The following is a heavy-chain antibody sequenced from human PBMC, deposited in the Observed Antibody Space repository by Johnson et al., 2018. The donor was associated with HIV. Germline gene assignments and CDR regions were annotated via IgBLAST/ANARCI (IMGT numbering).Heavy chain of an antibody. D-gene: IGHD2-21*01. Sequence: QVQLVESGGGLVQPGGSLRLSCAASGFTFSSYAMHWVRQAPGKGLEWVAFIRYDGSHKYYTDSVKGRFTVSRDNSKNTLYLQMNSLRVEDTAIYYCAGGVNVAFDIWGPGTLVIVSS. J-gene: IGHJ3*02. CDR2: IRYDGSHK. CDR1: GFTFSSYA. CDR3: AGGVNVAFDI. V-gene: IGHV3-30*02.